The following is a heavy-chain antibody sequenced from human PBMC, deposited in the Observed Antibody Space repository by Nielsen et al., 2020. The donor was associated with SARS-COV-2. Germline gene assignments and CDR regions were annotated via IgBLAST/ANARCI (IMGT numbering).Heavy chain of an antibody. CDR2: IYYSGST. CDR1: GGPISSGHYY. V-gene: IGHV4-30-4*01. J-gene: IGHJ6*02. CDR3: ARERVGGITIFGVVTRYGMDV. D-gene: IGHD3-3*01. Sequence: SETLSLTCTVSGGPISSGHYYWSWVRQPPGKGLEWIGYIYYSGSTYYTPSLKSRLTISVDTSKNQFSLKLSSVTAADTALYYCARERVGGITIFGVVTRYGMDVWGQGTTVTVSS.